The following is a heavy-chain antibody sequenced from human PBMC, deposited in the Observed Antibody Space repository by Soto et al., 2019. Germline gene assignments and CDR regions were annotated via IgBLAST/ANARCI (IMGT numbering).Heavy chain of an antibody. J-gene: IGHJ4*02. V-gene: IGHV5-51*07. CDR3: SRHGAAAGPFDY. Sequence: PGASLKISYKGSGYSFTSYWIGWVHQMPGKRLEWMGIIYPGDSDTRYSPSFQGHVTISADQSISTAYLQWSSLNASDTAMYYCSRHGAAAGPFDYWGQGTPVTVSS. CDR1: GYSFTSYW. D-gene: IGHD6-13*01. CDR2: IYPGDSDT.